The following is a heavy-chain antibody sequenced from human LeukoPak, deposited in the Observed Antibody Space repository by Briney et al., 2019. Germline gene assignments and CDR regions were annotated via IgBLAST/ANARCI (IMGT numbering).Heavy chain of an antibody. CDR2: ISSSSSYM. V-gene: IGHV3-21*01. D-gene: IGHD3-10*01. Sequence: GGSLRLSCAASGFTFSSYSMNWVRQAPGKGLEWVSSISSSSSYMYYADSVKGRFTISRDNAKNSLYLQMNSLRAEDTAVYYCARGYYYGSGSFDLWGRGTLVTVSS. CDR1: GFTFSSYS. J-gene: IGHJ2*01. CDR3: ARGYYYGSGSFDL.